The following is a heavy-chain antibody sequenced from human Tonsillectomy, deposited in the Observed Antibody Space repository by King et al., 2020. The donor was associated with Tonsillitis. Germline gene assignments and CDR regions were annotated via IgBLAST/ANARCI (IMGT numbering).Heavy chain of an antibody. V-gene: IGHV1-2*02. CDR3: AGGSGDFDY. J-gene: IGHJ4*02. Sequence: VQLVESGAEVKEPGASVKVSCKASGYTFSGYYLHWLRQAPGQALEWMGGINPGQGLEWMGWFNPNSGGTYSAQEFQGRVTMTRDTSISTAYKELTSLRSDDTAVYYCAGGSGDFDYWGQGTLVTVSS. CDR1: GYTFSGYY. CDR2: FNPNSGGT. D-gene: IGHD6-25*01.